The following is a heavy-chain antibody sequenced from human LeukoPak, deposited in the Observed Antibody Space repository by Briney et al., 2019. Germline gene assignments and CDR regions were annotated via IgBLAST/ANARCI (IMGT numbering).Heavy chain of an antibody. CDR2: IYYSGST. CDR1: GGSISSSSYY. D-gene: IGHD3-9*01. Sequence: SETLSLICTVSGGSISSSSYYWGWIRQPPGKGLEWIGSIYYSGSTYYNPSLKSRVTISVDTSKNQFSLKLSSVTAADTAVYYCASQYDILTGPEFDPWGQGTLVTVSS. J-gene: IGHJ5*02. V-gene: IGHV4-39*01. CDR3: ASQYDILTGPEFDP.